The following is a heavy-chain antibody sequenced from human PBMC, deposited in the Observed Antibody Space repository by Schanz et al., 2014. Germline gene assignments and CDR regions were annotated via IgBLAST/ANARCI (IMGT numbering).Heavy chain of an antibody. CDR3: ARGIDVSDFWSSSPPKGGANDY. V-gene: IGHV3-21*04. J-gene: IGHJ4*02. Sequence: VQLVESGGGVVQFGRSLRLSCVASGFTFSSYGMHWVRQAPGKGLEWVSSISSSGSYIHYADSVKGRFTISRDNAKNSLYLQMNSLRAEDTDVFYCARGIDVSDFWSSSPPKGGANDYWGQGTLVTVSS. CDR1: GFTFSSYG. CDR2: ISSSGSYI. D-gene: IGHD3-3*01.